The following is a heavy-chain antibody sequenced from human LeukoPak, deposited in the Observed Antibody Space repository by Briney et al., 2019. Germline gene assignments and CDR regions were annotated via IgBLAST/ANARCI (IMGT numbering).Heavy chain of an antibody. V-gene: IGHV4-59*01. J-gene: IGHJ4*02. Sequence: PSETLSLTCSMPGGSISSYYWSWIRQPPGKGLEWIGYIYYSGSTNYNPSLKGRVTISVDTPKNQFSLKLSSVTAADTAVYYCARSVRLSAFDYWGQGTLVTVSS. CDR3: ARSVRLSAFDY. CDR2: IYYSGST. D-gene: IGHD3-3*01. CDR1: GGSISSYY.